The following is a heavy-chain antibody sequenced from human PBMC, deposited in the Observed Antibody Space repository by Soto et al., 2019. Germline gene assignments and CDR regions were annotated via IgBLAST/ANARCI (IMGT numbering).Heavy chain of an antibody. V-gene: IGHV3-30*18. D-gene: IGHD2-21*02. CDR3: AKVEAYCGGDCRNDAFDI. J-gene: IGHJ3*02. Sequence: QVQLVESGGGVVQPGRSLRLSCAASGFTFSSYGMHWVRQAPGKGLEWVAVISYDGSNKYYADSVKGRFTISRDNSKNKLYLQMNSLRAEDTAVYYCAKVEAYCGGDCRNDAFDIWGQGTMVTVSS. CDR1: GFTFSSYG. CDR2: ISYDGSNK.